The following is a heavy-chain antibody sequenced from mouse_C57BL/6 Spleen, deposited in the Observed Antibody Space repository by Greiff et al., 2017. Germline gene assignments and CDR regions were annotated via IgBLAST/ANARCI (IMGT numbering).Heavy chain of an antibody. CDR3: ARQRGYYCSSYEAMDY. CDR2: ISSGGSYT. Sequence: EVKLMESGGDLVKPGGSLKLSCAASGFTFSSYGMSWVRQTPDKRLEWVATISSGGSYTYYPDSVKGRFTISRDNAKNTLYLQMSSLKSEDTAMYYCARQRGYYCSSYEAMDYWGQGTSVTVSS. J-gene: IGHJ4*01. CDR1: GFTFSSYG. D-gene: IGHD1-1*01. V-gene: IGHV5-6*01.